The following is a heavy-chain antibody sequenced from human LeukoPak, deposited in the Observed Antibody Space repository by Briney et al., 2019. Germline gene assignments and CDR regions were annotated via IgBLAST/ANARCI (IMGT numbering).Heavy chain of an antibody. CDR3: AREPRVYDSSGYYYDSWGGVVDY. CDR2: ISASGTLT. CDR1: GFTFSSYE. D-gene: IGHD3-22*01. J-gene: IGHJ4*02. V-gene: IGHV3-48*03. Sequence: GGSLRLSCAASGFTFSSYEMNWVRQAPGKGLEWISYISASGTLTHYADSVEGRFTISRDNAKNSLYLQMNSLRAEDTAVYYCAREPRVYDSSGYYYDSWGGVVDYWGQGALVTVSS.